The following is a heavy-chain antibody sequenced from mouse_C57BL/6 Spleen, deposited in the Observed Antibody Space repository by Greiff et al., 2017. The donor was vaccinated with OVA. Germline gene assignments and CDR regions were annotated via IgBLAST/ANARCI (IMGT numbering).Heavy chain of an antibody. CDR1: GYTFTGYW. D-gene: IGHD1-1*01. CDR3: AREEYYDGGRMYY. CDR2: ILPGSGST. Sequence: VMLVESGAELMKPGASVKLSCKATGYTFTGYWIEWVKQRPGHGLEWIGGILPGSGSTKYNEKFKGKATLTVDTSSNKAYMQLSSLTTEYSAIYYCAREEYYDGGRMYYTGQETSLSHSS. V-gene: IGHV1-9*01. J-gene: IGHJ4*01.